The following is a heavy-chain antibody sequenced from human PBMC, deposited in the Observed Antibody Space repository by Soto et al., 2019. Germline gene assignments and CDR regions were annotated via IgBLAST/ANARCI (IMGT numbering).Heavy chain of an antibody. D-gene: IGHD3-10*01. J-gene: IGHJ3*02. CDR2: ISAYNGNT. CDR3: ARRNQLLWFGDDAFDI. Sequence: ASVKVSCKASGYTFTSYGISWVRQAPGQGLEWMGWISAYNGNTNYAQKLQGRVTMTTDTSTSTAYMELRSLRSDDTAVYYCARRNQLLWFGDDAFDIRGQGTMVTVSS. V-gene: IGHV1-18*01. CDR1: GYTFTSYG.